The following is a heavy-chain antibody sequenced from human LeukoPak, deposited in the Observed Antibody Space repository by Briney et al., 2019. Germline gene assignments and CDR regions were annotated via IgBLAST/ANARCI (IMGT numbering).Heavy chain of an antibody. CDR3: ARDDGYNSFDL. D-gene: IGHD5-24*01. CDR2: IYTSGST. V-gene: IGHV4-61*02. J-gene: IGHJ2*01. Sequence: PSQTLSLTCTVSGGSISSGSYYWSWIRQPAGKGLEWIGRIYTSGSTNYNPSLKSRVTISVDTSKNQFSLKLSSVTAADTAVYYCARDDGYNSFDLWGRGTLVTVSS. CDR1: GGSISSGSYY.